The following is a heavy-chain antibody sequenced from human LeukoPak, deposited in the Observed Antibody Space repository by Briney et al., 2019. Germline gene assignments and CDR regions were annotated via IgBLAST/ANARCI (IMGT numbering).Heavy chain of an antibody. J-gene: IGHJ4*02. D-gene: IGHD6-19*01. Sequence: GGSLRLACTASGFTFNNYAIYWVRQAPGKGLEWVSGINGSGGDTYFADFVKGRFSISRDNFRNTVYLQINSLTDDDTAVYYCAKTTAGYSSGRYPGWPADYWGPRTVVTVSS. V-gene: IGHV3-23*01. CDR3: AKTTAGYSSGRYPGWPADY. CDR2: INGSGGDT. CDR1: GFTFNNYA.